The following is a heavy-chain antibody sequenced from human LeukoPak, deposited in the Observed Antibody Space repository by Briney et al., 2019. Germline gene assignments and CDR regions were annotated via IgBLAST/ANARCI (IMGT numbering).Heavy chain of an antibody. J-gene: IGHJ4*02. V-gene: IGHV4-59*01. CDR1: GGSISSYY. CDR2: IYFSGST. D-gene: IGHD4-17*01. Sequence: SETLSLTCTVSGGSISSYYWSWIRQPPGKGLEWIGYIYFSGSTNYNPSLKSRVTISVDTSKNQFSLKLGSVTAADTAVYYCARGYGDYDYWGQGTLVTVSS. CDR3: ARGYGDYDY.